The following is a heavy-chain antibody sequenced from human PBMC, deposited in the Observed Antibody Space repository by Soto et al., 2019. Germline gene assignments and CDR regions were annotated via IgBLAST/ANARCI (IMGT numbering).Heavy chain of an antibody. J-gene: IGHJ4*02. CDR1: GFTFSSYS. Sequence: GGSLRLSCAASGFTFSSYSMNWVRQAPGKGLEWVSSISSSSSYIYYADSVKGRFTISRDNAKNSLYLQMNSLRAEDTAVYYCARRPRVLYIGFDYWGQGTLVTVSS. CDR2: ISSSSSYI. V-gene: IGHV3-21*01. D-gene: IGHD3-10*01. CDR3: ARRPRVLYIGFDY.